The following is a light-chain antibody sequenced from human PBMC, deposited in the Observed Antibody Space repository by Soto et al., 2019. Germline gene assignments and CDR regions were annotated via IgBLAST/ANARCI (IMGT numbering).Light chain of an antibody. CDR2: EVR. V-gene: IGLV2-14*01. CDR1: SSDVGGYND. CDR3: CSYTSSSIRV. Sequence: QSVLTQPASVSGSPGQSITISCTGTSSDVGGYNDVSWYQQHPGKAPKLIIYEVRNRPSGVSNRLSGSKSGNTASLTISGLQADAEADYYCCSYTSSSIRVFGGGTKLTVL. J-gene: IGLJ3*02.